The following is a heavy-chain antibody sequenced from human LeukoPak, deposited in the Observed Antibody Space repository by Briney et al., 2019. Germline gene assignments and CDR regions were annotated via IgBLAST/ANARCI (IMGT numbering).Heavy chain of an antibody. CDR1: GGTFSSYA. CDR3: ARDPPRGVGATLDWFDP. CDR2: FIPIFGTA. Sequence: SVKVSCKASGGTFSSYAISWVRQAPGQGLEWMGGFIPIFGTANYAQKFQGRVTITADESTSTAYMELSSLRSEHTAVYYCARDPPRGVGATLDWFDPWGQGTLVTVSS. J-gene: IGHJ5*02. D-gene: IGHD1-26*01. V-gene: IGHV1-69*13.